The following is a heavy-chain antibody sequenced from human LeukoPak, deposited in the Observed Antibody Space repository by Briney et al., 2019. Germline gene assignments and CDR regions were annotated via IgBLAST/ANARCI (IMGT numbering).Heavy chain of an antibody. V-gene: IGHV4-39*01. CDR2: IYYSGST. Sequence: PSETLSLTCTVSGGSISSNKYYWGWIRQPPGKGLEWIGSIYYSGSTYYNPSLKSRVTISVDTSKNQLSLKLSSVTAADTAVYYCATPYSGGYHGLDIWGQGTMVTVSS. D-gene: IGHD1-26*01. J-gene: IGHJ3*02. CDR1: GGSISSNKYY. CDR3: ATPYSGGYHGLDI.